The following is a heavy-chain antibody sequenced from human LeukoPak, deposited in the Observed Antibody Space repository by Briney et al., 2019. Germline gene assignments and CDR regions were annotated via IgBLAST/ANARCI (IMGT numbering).Heavy chain of an antibody. CDR3: ARDKAEWLIRYGMDV. Sequence: MSGGSLRLSCAASGFTFSSYSMNWVRQAPGKGLEWVSSISGSSSYIYYADSVKGRFTISRDNAKNSLYLQMNSLRAEDTAVYYCARDKAEWLIRYGMDVWGQGTTVTVSS. D-gene: IGHD3-3*01. J-gene: IGHJ6*02. CDR2: ISGSSSYI. V-gene: IGHV3-21*01. CDR1: GFTFSSYS.